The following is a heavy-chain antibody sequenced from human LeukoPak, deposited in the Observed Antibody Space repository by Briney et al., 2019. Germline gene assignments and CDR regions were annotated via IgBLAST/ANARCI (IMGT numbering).Heavy chain of an antibody. CDR3: ARGGMATIERPLDY. J-gene: IGHJ4*02. CDR1: GTSINSYY. Sequence: SETLSLTCSFSGTSINSYYWGWIRQPPGKGLEWIASIYHSGSTYYKSSLKSRVTISVDTSKNQFSLKLSSVTAADTAVYYCARGGMATIERPLDYWGQGALVTVSS. D-gene: IGHD5-24*01. CDR2: IYHSGST. V-gene: IGHV4-38-2*02.